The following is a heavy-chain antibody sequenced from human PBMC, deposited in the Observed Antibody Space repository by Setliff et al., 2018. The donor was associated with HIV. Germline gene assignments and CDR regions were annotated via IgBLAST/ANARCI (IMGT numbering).Heavy chain of an antibody. CDR2: MHTSGST. J-gene: IGHJ4*02. D-gene: IGHD6-13*01. V-gene: IGHV4-61*02. CDR1: GGSISFGCYY. Sequence: KTSETLSLTCTVSGGSISFGCYYRSWIRQPAGKGLEWIGRMHTSGSTSYSPSLKSRVTISIDTSKNQFSLELTSLIAADTAVYYCAREECTSWPRVHYWGQGALVTVSS. CDR3: AREECTSWPRVHY.